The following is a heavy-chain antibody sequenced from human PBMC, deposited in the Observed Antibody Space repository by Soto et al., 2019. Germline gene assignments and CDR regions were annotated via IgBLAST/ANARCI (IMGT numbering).Heavy chain of an antibody. CDR2: IYYSGST. J-gene: IGHJ5*02. Sequence: QVQLQESGPGLVKTSQTLPLTCSVSGGSISSGGYYWTWIRQHPGKGLEWIGYIYYSGSTYYNPSLQSRVTISVHPSKKPFSLKLSAVTDVEPAMYFCARIVYCIGGSCRNNWFDPWGQGTLVTVFS. V-gene: IGHV4-31*03. CDR1: GGSISSGGYY. D-gene: IGHD2-15*01. CDR3: ARIVYCIGGSCRNNWFDP.